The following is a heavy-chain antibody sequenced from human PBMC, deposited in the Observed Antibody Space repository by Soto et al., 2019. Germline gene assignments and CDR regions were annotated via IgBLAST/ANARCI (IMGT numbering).Heavy chain of an antibody. CDR3: ARHRNYDILTGHPDY. V-gene: IGHV5-51*01. D-gene: IGHD3-9*01. Sequence: GESLKISCKGSGYSFTSYWIGWVRQMPGKGLEWMGIIYPGESKTRYSPYFTGKVTISADKSIRTAYLQLCSLKASDTAVYYCARHRNYDILTGHPDYWGQGTLVTVSS. J-gene: IGHJ4*02. CDR2: IYPGESKT. CDR1: GYSFTSYW.